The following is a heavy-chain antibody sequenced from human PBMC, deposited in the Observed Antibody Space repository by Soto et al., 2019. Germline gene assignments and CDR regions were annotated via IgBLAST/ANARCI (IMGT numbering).Heavy chain of an antibody. CDR3: AAGEASSRNLAPYYLDF. J-gene: IGHJ4*02. Sequence: PSETLSLTCTVSGGSLRNYFWTWIRQPPGKGLERIGYIHYSGTTSFFPSYNPSLRSRVTISEDTSKNQFSLKLLSATTADTAVYFCAAGEASSRNLAPYYLDFWGQGTLVTVSS. V-gene: IGHV4-59*01. D-gene: IGHD6-13*01. CDR2: IHYSGTT. CDR1: GGSLRNYF.